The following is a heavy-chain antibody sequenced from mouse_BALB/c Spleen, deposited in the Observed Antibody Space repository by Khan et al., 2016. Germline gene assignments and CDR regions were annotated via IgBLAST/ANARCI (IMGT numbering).Heavy chain of an antibody. J-gene: IGHJ3*01. CDR2: INPGSGGT. D-gene: IGHD2-4*01. CDR1: GYAFTNYL. CDR3: ASSGDYGPVFAY. Sequence: QVQLQQSGAELVRPGTSVKVSCKASGYAFTNYLIEWVKQRPGQGLEWIGVINPGSGGTNYNEKFKGKATLTADKSSSTAYMQLSSLTSDDSAVYFCASSGDYGPVFAYWGQGTLVTVSA. V-gene: IGHV1-54*01.